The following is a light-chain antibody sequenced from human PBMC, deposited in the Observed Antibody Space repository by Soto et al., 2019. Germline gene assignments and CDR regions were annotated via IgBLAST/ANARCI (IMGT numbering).Light chain of an antibody. CDR1: SSNIGNNA. CDR2: YDD. J-gene: IGLJ3*02. CDR3: TAWDDSVNARV. Sequence: QSVLTQPPSVSEAPRQRVTISCSGSSSNIGNNAVNWYQQLPGKAPKLLIYYDDLLPSGVSDRFAGSKSGTSDSLAISGRLSEDEADYCCTAWDDSVNARVFGAGGKLTVL. V-gene: IGLV1-36*01.